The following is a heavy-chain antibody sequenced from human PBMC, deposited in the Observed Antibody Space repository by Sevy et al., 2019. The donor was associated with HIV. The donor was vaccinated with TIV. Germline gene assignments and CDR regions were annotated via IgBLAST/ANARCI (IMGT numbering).Heavy chain of an antibody. CDR3: ARDPIAARPPSGWFDP. J-gene: IGHJ5*02. Sequence: GGSLRLSCAASGFTFSSYSMNWVRQAPGKGLEWVSSISSSSSYLYYADSVKGRFTISRDNAKNSLYLQMNSLRAEDTAVYYCARDPIAARPPSGWFDPWGQGTLVTVSS. D-gene: IGHD6-6*01. CDR1: GFTFSSYS. CDR2: ISSSSSYL. V-gene: IGHV3-21*01.